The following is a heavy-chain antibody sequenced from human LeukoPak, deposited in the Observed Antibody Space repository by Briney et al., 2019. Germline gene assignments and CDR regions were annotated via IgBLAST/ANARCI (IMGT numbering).Heavy chain of an antibody. CDR3: ASWPGGWYGEDS. CDR2: IYSGGST. J-gene: IGHJ4*02. D-gene: IGHD6-19*01. Sequence: PGGSLRLSCAASGFTVSSNYMSWVRQAPGKGLEWVSVIYSGGSTYYADSVKGRFTISRDTSKNTVYLQMNSLRAEDTAVYYCASWPGGWYGEDSWGQGTLVTVSS. CDR1: GFTVSSNY. V-gene: IGHV3-66*01.